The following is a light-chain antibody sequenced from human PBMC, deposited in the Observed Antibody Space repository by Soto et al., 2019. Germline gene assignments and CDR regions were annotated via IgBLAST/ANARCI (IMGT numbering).Light chain of an antibody. J-gene: IGKJ1*01. CDR2: SAS. CDR3: QQSDTTPWA. Sequence: DIQMTQSPSSLSASVGDRVTITCQTSQSVNRYLNWYQQKPGKAPKLLISSASTLQGGVPSRFSGSGSGTEFTLTIDGLQPDDLATYFCQQSDTTPWAFGQGTKVDI. CDR1: QSVNRY. V-gene: IGKV1-39*01.